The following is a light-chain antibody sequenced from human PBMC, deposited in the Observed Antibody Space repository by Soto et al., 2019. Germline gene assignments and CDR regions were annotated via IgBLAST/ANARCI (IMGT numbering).Light chain of an antibody. CDR1: SGGLNGYNY. CDR3: AAWDDSLRHWV. V-gene: IGLV2-14*01. CDR2: EVK. J-gene: IGLJ3*02. Sequence: QSAPTQPASVSGSPGQSITISCTGTSGGLNGYNYVSWYQHHPGNAPKLILYEVKNRPSGVPDRFSGSKSGTSASLAISGLRSEDEADYHCAAWDDSLRHWVFGGGTQLTVL.